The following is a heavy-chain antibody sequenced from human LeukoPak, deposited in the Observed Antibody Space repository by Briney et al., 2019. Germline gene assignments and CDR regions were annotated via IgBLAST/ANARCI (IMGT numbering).Heavy chain of an antibody. Sequence: GGSLRLSCAASGFTFSSYAMHWVRQAPGKGLEWVAVISYDGSNKYYADSVKGRFTIPRDNSKNTLYLQMNSLRAEDTAVYYCAKRPSIAVAGYLDYWGQGTLVTVSS. V-gene: IGHV3-30-3*02. CDR1: GFTFSSYA. J-gene: IGHJ4*02. CDR3: AKRPSIAVAGYLDY. D-gene: IGHD6-19*01. CDR2: ISYDGSNK.